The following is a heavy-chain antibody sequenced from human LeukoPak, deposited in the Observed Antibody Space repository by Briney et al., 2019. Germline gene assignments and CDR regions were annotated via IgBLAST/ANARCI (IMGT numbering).Heavy chain of an antibody. CDR3: ARQGRTAVAGKNWFDP. CDR2: INPNSGGT. V-gene: IGHV1-2*02. Sequence: ASVKVSCKASGYTFTGYYMHWVRQAPGQGLEWMGWINPNSGGTNYAQKFQGRVTMTRDTSISTAYMELSRLRSDDTAVYYCARQGRTAVAGKNWFDPWGQGTLVTVSS. J-gene: IGHJ5*02. CDR1: GYTFTGYY. D-gene: IGHD6-19*01.